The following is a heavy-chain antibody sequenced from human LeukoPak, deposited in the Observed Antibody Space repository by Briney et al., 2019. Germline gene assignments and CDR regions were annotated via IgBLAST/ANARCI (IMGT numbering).Heavy chain of an antibody. V-gene: IGHV4-4*02. Sequence: ASETLSLTCTVSGDSINSLDLWSWVRQPPGKGLEWIGEVYLSGTTHSNPSVKSRVTISIDKSKNQFFLNLSSVTAADTAVYYCAGLVGRYSSGLYYYYFDYWGQGTLVTVSS. CDR3: AGLVGRYSSGLYYYYFDY. CDR1: GDSINSLDL. J-gene: IGHJ4*02. D-gene: IGHD3-22*01. CDR2: VYLSGTT.